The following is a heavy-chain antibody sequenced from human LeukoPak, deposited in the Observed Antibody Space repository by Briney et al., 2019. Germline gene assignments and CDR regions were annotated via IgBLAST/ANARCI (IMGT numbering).Heavy chain of an antibody. J-gene: IGHJ6*02. Sequence: PGGSLRLSCAASGFTFSNAWMSWGRQAPGKGLEWVGRIKSKTDGGTTDYAAPVKGRFTISRDDSKNTLYLQMNSLKTEDTAVYYCTTDTAMVDYYGMDVWGQGTTVTVSS. CDR3: TTDTAMVDYYGMDV. V-gene: IGHV3-15*01. CDR2: IKSKTDGGTT. CDR1: GFTFSNAW. D-gene: IGHD5-18*01.